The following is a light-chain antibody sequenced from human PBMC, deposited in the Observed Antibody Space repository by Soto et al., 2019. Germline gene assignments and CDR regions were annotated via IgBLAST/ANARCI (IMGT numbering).Light chain of an antibody. CDR3: CSYGGSYTWV. CDR2: DVS. CDR1: SSDVGGYNY. Sequence: QSALTQPRSVSGSPGQSVTISCTGTSSDVGGYNYVSWYQQHPGKAPKLMIYDVSKRPSGVPDRFSGSKSGNTASLTISGVQAEDEADYYCCSYGGSYTWVFGGGTQLTVL. J-gene: IGLJ3*02. V-gene: IGLV2-11*01.